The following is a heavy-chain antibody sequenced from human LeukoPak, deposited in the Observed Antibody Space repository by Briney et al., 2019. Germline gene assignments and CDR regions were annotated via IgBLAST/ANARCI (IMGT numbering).Heavy chain of an antibody. CDR2: IKSKTDGGTT. D-gene: IGHD2/OR15-2a*01. CDR1: GFTVSSSY. J-gene: IGHJ4*02. CDR3: STRLIY. V-gene: IGHV3-15*01. Sequence: PGGSLRLSCAASGFTVSSSYMSWVRQAPGKGLEWVGRIKSKTDGGTTEYAAPVKGRFSISRDDSENTLYLQMNSLKTEDTAVYYCSTRLIYWGQGALVTVSS.